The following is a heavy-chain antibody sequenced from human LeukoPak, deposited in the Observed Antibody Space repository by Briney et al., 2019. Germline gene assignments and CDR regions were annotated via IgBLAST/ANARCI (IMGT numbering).Heavy chain of an antibody. CDR1: GFTFSNFA. Sequence: GGSLRLSCTASGFTFSNFAMSWVRQAPGKGLEWVSCISGSGGTTYYADSVKGRFIISRDNSKKTLYLQMNSLRAEDTAVYYCARDRIPKIKVDAFDNWGHGTMVTVSS. CDR3: ARDRIPKIKVDAFDN. D-gene: IGHD2-21*01. V-gene: IGHV3-23*01. J-gene: IGHJ3*02. CDR2: ISGSGGTT.